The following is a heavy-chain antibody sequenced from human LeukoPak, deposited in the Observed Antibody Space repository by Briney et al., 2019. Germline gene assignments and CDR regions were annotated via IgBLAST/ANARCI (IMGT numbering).Heavy chain of an antibody. J-gene: IGHJ5*02. CDR1: GYTFTGYY. V-gene: IGHV1-2*02. D-gene: IGHD4-17*01. Sequence: ASVKVSCKASGYTFTGYYMHWVRQAPGQGLEWMGWINPNSGGTNYAQKFQGRVTMTRDTSISTAYMELSRLRSDGTAVYYCARPDYGDSMGFDPWGQGTLVTVSS. CDR2: INPNSGGT. CDR3: ARPDYGDSMGFDP.